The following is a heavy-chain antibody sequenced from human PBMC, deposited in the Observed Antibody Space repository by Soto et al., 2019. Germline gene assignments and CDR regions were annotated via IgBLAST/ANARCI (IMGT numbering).Heavy chain of an antibody. J-gene: IGHJ4*01. CDR2: IFPNSGGST. CDR3: AKDEGGIFDS. CDR1: GYTFAAYY. D-gene: IGHD2-15*01. V-gene: IGHV1-2*02. Sequence: QVPLVQSGAEVKGPGASVKVSCKTSGYTFAAYYIHWVRQAPGQGLEWMGFIFPNSGGSTTSAQQFEGRVTMTRDSSISTPYPELGGLTPDDTAVYYCAKDEGGIFDSWGQGTLVTVSS.